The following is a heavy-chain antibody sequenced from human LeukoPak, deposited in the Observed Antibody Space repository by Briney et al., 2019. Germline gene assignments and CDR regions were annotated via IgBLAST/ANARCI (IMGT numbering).Heavy chain of an antibody. D-gene: IGHD3-10*01. CDR2: IYHSGST. CDR3: ARDQRGLLWFGEPSYYFDY. CDR1: GYSISSGYY. J-gene: IGHJ4*02. Sequence: SETLSLTCAVSGYSISSGYYWGWIRQPPGKGLEWIGSIYHSGSTYYNPSLKSRVTISVDTSKNQSSLKLSSVTAADTAVYYCARDQRGLLWFGEPSYYFDYWGQGTLVTVSS. V-gene: IGHV4-38-2*02.